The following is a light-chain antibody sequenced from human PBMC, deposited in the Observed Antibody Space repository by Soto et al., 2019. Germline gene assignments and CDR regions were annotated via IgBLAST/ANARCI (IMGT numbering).Light chain of an antibody. J-gene: IGLJ1*01. Sequence: QSALTQPASVSGSPGQSITISCTGTSSDVGGYNYVSWYQQHPGKAPKLMIYDVSNRPSGVSNRFSGSESGNTASLTISGLQAEDEADYDCSSYTSSTALGVFGTGTKLTVL. CDR1: SSDVGGYNY. CDR3: SSYTSSTALGV. V-gene: IGLV2-14*01. CDR2: DVS.